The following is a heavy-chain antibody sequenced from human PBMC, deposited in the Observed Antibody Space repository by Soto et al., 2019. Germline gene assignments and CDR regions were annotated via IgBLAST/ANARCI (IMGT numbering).Heavy chain of an antibody. CDR2: IIPIFGTA. D-gene: IGHD6-19*01. Sequence: QVQLVQSGAEVKKPGSSVKVSCKASGGTFSSYAISWVRQAPGQGLEWMGGIIPIFGTANYAQKFQGRVTITADKSTSTAYVELSSLRSEATAVYYCARGLVRAVALDYYCMDVWGQGTTVAVSS. CDR3: ARGLVRAVALDYYCMDV. CDR1: GGTFSSYA. V-gene: IGHV1-69*06. J-gene: IGHJ6*02.